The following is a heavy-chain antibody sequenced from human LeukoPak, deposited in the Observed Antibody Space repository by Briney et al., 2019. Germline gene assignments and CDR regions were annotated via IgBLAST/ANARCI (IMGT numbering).Heavy chain of an antibody. CDR2: ISAYNGNT. D-gene: IGHD2-15*01. J-gene: IGHJ4*02. Sequence: GSVKVSCKASGYTFTSYGISWVRQAPGQGLEWMGWISAYNGNTNYAQKLQGRVTMTTDTSTSTAYMELRRLRSDDTAVYYCARDPLPKWDIVVVVAATSYFDYWGQGTLVTVSS. V-gene: IGHV1-18*01. CDR3: ARDPLPKWDIVVVVAATSYFDY. CDR1: GYTFTSYG.